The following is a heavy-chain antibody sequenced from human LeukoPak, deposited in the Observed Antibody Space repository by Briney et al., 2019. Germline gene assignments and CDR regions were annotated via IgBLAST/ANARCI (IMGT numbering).Heavy chain of an antibody. D-gene: IGHD6-6*01. V-gene: IGHV3-23*01. Sequence: GGSLRLSCVASGFTFNNYAMSWVRQAPGKGLEWVSVISGSGGNTYYADSVKGRFTISRDNSKNTLYLQMNTLRAEDTAVYHCAKDKYTSSCSLLEWGQGTLVTVSS. CDR1: GFTFNNYA. CDR2: ISGSGGNT. CDR3: AKDKYTSSCSLLE. J-gene: IGHJ4*02.